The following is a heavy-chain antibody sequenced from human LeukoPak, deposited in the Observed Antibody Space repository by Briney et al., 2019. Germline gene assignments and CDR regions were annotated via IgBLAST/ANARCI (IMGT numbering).Heavy chain of an antibody. Sequence: GGSLRLSCAASGFTFSSYAMHWVRQAPGKGLYWVAVISFDGSNKYYTDSVKGRFTISRDNSKNTLYLQMNSLRTEDTAFYYCTKDLTRGFNYGVRHAFDSWGQGALVTVSS. CDR1: GFTFSSYA. CDR2: ISFDGSNK. V-gene: IGHV3-30*04. CDR3: TKDLTRGFNYGVRHAFDS. D-gene: IGHD4/OR15-4a*01. J-gene: IGHJ4*02.